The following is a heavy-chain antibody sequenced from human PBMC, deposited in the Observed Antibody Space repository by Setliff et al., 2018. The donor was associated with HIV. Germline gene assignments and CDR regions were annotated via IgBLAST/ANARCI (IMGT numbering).Heavy chain of an antibody. J-gene: IGHJ4*02. Sequence: AGGSLRLSCAASGFTFSSYGMNWVRQAPGKGLEWVSYITGYNSTIDYADSVKGRFTISRDNAKKSLYLQMNSLRAEDTAVYYCARTRGYSYGYSDYWGQGTLVTVSS. V-gene: IGHV3-48*01. CDR1: GFTFSSYG. D-gene: IGHD5-18*01. CDR2: ITGYNSTI. CDR3: ARTRGYSYGYSDY.